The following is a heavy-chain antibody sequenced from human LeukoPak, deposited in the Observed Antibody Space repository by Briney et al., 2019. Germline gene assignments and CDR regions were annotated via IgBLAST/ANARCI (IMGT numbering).Heavy chain of an antibody. Sequence: GGSLRLSCAASGFSVSSNYMSWVRQAPGKGLEWVSVIYSGGSTYYADSVKGRFTISRDNSKNTLYLQMNSLRAEDTAVYYCARGSGVQVWSSLDYWGQGTLVTVSS. V-gene: IGHV3-66*01. CDR3: ARGSGVQVWSSLDY. CDR2: IYSGGST. D-gene: IGHD5-18*01. J-gene: IGHJ4*02. CDR1: GFSVSSNY.